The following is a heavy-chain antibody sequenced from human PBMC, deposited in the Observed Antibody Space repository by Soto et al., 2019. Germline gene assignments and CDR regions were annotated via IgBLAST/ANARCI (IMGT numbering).Heavy chain of an antibody. CDR3: ARGRRHDY. V-gene: IGHV4-34*01. J-gene: IGHJ4*02. CDR2: INHSGST. CDR1: GGSFSGYY. Sequence: QVQLQQWGAGLLKPSETLSLTCAVYGGSFSGYYWSWIRQPPGKGLEWIGEINHSGSTNYNPSLKSRVTISVDTSKSQFSLKLSSVTAADTAVYYCARGRRHDYWGQGTLVTVSS.